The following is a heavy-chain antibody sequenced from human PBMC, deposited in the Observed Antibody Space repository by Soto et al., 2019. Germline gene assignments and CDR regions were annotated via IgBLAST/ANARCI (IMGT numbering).Heavy chain of an antibody. CDR3: TRDPVDSPVFDY. J-gene: IGHJ4*02. V-gene: IGHV3-66*01. CDR2: IYRDGRT. Sequence: EMQLVESGGGLVQPGGSLRLSCAASGFTVINTYLSWVRQAPGKGLEWVSVIYRDGRTYYADSVKGRFTISRDHSKNTRYLQMNSLRAEDTAVYYCTRDPVDSPVFDYWGQGTLVTVSS. CDR1: GFTVINTY. D-gene: IGHD2-15*01.